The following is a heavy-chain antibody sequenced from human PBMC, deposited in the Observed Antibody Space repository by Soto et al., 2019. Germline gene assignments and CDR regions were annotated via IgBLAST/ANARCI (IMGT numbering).Heavy chain of an antibody. CDR3: ARLALRFHGAFDI. J-gene: IGHJ3*02. V-gene: IGHV4-34*01. CDR1: GGSFSGYY. Sequence: QVQLQQWGAGLLKPSETLSLTCAVYGGSFSGYYWSWIRQPPGRGLEWFGEINHSGSTNYYPSLKRRVTISVDTSKNQFSLKLSSVTAADTAVYYSARLALRFHGAFDIWGQGTMVTVSS. D-gene: IGHD2-8*01. CDR2: INHSGST.